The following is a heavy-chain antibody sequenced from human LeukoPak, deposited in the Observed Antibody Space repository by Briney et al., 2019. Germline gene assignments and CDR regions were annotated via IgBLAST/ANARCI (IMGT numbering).Heavy chain of an antibody. CDR2: ISYDGSRK. D-gene: IGHD3-10*01. CDR3: VKDRTGTYTLDY. Sequence: PGGTLRLSCAASGFTFSNYAIHWGSQAPSKAREWVAFISYDGSRKHYADSVKGRFTISGDNSKNTLNLQMNSVRAEDTAVYYCVKDRTGTYTLDYWGQGTLVTVSS. CDR1: GFTFSNYA. J-gene: IGHJ4*02. V-gene: IGHV3-30-3*01.